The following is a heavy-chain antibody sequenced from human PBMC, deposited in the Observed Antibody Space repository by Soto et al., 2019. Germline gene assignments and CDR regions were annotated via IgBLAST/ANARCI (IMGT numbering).Heavy chain of an antibody. CDR3: ARGDATKIVVTTYYGLDV. Sequence: QVQVVQSGAEVKQPGSSVKVSCKASGGSFNNYGISWVRQAPGQGLEWMGGIIPVFGTPHYAQKFQDRVTITADESTSTVYMEVSSLTSEDTAVYYCARGDATKIVVTTYYGLDVWGQGTTVTVSS. CDR2: IIPVFGTP. D-gene: IGHD3-22*01. V-gene: IGHV1-69*12. J-gene: IGHJ6*02. CDR1: GGSFNNYG.